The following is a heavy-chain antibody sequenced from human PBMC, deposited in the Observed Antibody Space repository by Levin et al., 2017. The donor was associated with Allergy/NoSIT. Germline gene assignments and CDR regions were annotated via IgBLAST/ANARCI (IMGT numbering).Heavy chain of an antibody. J-gene: IGHJ5*02. Sequence: SVKVSCKASGGTFSSYAISWVRQAPGQGLEWMGGIIPIFGTANYAQKFQGRVTITADESTSTAYMELSSLRSEDTAVYYCASGQQGRYGSGGSCSWGQGTLVTISS. CDR3: ASGQQGRYGSGGSCS. D-gene: IGHD2-15*01. CDR1: GGTFSSYA. CDR2: IIPIFGTA. V-gene: IGHV1-69*13.